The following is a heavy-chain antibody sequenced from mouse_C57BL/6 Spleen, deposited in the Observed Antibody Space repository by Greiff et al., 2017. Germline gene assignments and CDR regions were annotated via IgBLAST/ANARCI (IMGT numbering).Heavy chain of an antibody. J-gene: IGHJ2*01. D-gene: IGHD1-1*01. CDR2: INPNNGGT. CDR1: GYTFTDYN. V-gene: IGHV1-22*01. CDR3: AREGDYYGSSPDY. Sequence: VQLKQSGPELVKPGASVKMSCKASGYTFTDYNMHWVKQSHGKSLEWIGYINPNNGGTSYNQKFKGKATLTVNKSSSTAYMELRSLTSEDSAVYYCAREGDYYGSSPDYWGQGTTLTVSS.